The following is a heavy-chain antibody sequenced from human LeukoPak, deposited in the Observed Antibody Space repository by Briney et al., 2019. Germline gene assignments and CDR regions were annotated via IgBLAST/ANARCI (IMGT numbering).Heavy chain of an antibody. CDR3: ARTGRYSYGYEFDY. CDR2: IYPGDSDT. D-gene: IGHD5-18*01. Sequence: GESLKISCKDSGYSFTNHWIGWARQMPGKGLEWMGIIYPGDSDTRYSPSFQGQVTISADKSISTAYLQWSSLKASDTAMYYCARTGRYSYGYEFDYWGQGTLVTVSS. V-gene: IGHV5-51*01. J-gene: IGHJ4*01. CDR1: GYSFTNHW.